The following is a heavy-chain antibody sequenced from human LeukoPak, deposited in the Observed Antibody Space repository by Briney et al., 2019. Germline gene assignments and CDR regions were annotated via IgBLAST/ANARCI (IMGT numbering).Heavy chain of an antibody. V-gene: IGHV3-64D*09. Sequence: GGSLRLSCSASGFTFSYYAMHWVRQTAGKGLEFVSGISSNGGSTYYADSLKGRFTISRDNSNNTLYLQMSSLRAEDTAVYYCAKGPTYDSLPYYFDYWGQGTLVTVSS. CDR3: AKGPTYDSLPYYFDY. CDR2: ISSNGGST. J-gene: IGHJ4*02. D-gene: IGHD3-22*01. CDR1: GFTFSYYA.